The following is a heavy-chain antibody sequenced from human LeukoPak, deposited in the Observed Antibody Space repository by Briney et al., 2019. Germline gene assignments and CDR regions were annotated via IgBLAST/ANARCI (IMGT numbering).Heavy chain of an antibody. CDR2: IKQDGSEK. Sequence: PGGSLRLSCVVSGFTVSGDYISWFRQAPGKGLEWVANIKQDGSEKYYVDSVKGRFTISRDNAKNSLYLQMNSLRAEDTAVYYCAREKVTMIVQWDAFDIWGQGTMVTVSS. D-gene: IGHD3-22*01. CDR1: GFTVSGDY. J-gene: IGHJ3*02. V-gene: IGHV3-7*01. CDR3: AREKVTMIVQWDAFDI.